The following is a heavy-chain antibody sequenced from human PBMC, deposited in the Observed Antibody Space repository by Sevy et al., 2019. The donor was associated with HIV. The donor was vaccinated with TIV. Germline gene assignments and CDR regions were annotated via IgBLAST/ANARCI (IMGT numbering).Heavy chain of an antibody. CDR1: GFSYSSYG. Sequence: GGSLRLSCAASGFSYSSYGMHWVRQAPGKWLEWVAYIQYDGSNKDYADSVKGRFTISRDNSKNTLDLQMNSLRVEDTAVYYCVKEGGGEGGDHWGQGTLLTVSS. CDR2: IQYDGSNK. CDR3: VKEGGGEGGDH. V-gene: IGHV3-30*02. J-gene: IGHJ4*02. D-gene: IGHD2-21*01.